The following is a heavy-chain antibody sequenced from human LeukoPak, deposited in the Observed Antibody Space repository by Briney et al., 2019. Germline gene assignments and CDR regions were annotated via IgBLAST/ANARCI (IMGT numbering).Heavy chain of an antibody. V-gene: IGHV4-39*07. J-gene: IGHJ4*02. CDR3: ARGRRSKPFEY. CDR1: GGSITSSSYY. Sequence: SETLSLTCTVSGGSITSSSYYWGWIRQPPGEGLEWIGNIYHSGSTFYNPSLKSRVTISVDTSKNQFSLELSYVTAAGTAVYYCARGRRSKPFEYWGQGTLVTVSS. CDR2: IYHSGST. D-gene: IGHD1-14*01.